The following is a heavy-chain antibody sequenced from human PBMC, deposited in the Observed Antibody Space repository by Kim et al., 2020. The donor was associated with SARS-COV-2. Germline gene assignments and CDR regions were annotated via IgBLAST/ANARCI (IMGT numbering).Heavy chain of an antibody. Sequence: GGSLRLSCAASGFTFSSYGMHWVRQAPGKGLEWVAVISYDGSNKYYADSVKGRFTISRDNSKNTLYLQMNSLRAEDTAVYYCAKVDTAMVTLFPGFDYWGQGTLVTVSS. V-gene: IGHV3-30*18. CDR3: AKVDTAMVTLFPGFDY. CDR1: GFTFSSYG. D-gene: IGHD5-18*01. CDR2: ISYDGSNK. J-gene: IGHJ4*02.